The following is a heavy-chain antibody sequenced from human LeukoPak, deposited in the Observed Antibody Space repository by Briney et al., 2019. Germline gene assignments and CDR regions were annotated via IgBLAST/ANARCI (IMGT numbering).Heavy chain of an antibody. CDR3: ARDDDWHTRTPSYFDY. CDR1: GYTFTSYG. CDR2: INAYNGNT. J-gene: IGHJ4*02. V-gene: IGHV1-18*01. D-gene: IGHD2/OR15-2a*01. Sequence: ASVKVSCKASGYTFTSYGISWVRQAPGQGLEWMGWINAYNGNTNYAQKLQGRVTMTTDTSTSTAYMELRSLRSDDTAVYYCARDDDWHTRTPSYFDYWGQGTLVTVSS.